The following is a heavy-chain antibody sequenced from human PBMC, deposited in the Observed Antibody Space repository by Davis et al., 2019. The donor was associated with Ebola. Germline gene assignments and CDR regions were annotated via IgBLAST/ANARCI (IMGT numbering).Heavy chain of an antibody. CDR2: IYYSGST. J-gene: IGHJ4*02. Sequence: PSETLSLTCTVSGGSVSSGSYYWSWIRQPPGKGLEWIGYIYYSGSTNYNPSLKSRVTISVDTSKNQFSLKLSSVTAADTAVYYCARELYYYDSSGGFDYWAREPWSPSPQ. D-gene: IGHD3-22*01. V-gene: IGHV4-61*01. CDR3: ARELYYYDSSGGFDY. CDR1: GGSVSSGSYY.